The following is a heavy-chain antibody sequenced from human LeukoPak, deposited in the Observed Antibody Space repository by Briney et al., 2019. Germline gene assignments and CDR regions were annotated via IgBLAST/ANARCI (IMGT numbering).Heavy chain of an antibody. J-gene: IGHJ3*02. V-gene: IGHV3-23*01. CDR1: GFTFSSYA. CDR2: ISGSGGST. CDR3: AKESKGYLGLDAFDI. Sequence: GGSLRLSCAASGFTFSSYAMSWVRQAPGKGPEWVSAISGSGGSTYYADSAKGRFTISRDNSKNTLYLQMNSLRAEDTAVYYCAKESKGYLGLDAFDIWGQGTMVTVSS. D-gene: IGHD6-13*01.